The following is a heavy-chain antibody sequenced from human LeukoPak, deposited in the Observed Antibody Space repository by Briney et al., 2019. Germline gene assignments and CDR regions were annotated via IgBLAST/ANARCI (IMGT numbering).Heavy chain of an antibody. J-gene: IGHJ2*01. CDR1: GFSFGGYA. Sequence: GRSLRLSCAASGFSFGGYALHWVRQAPGKGLEWVASISWNSGDIVHADSVKGRFTISRDNAKNSLYLQMDSLRTEDTALYYCVKSGGYATAIRYFDLWGRGTLVTVSS. V-gene: IGHV3-9*01. D-gene: IGHD2-21*02. CDR3: VKSGGYATAIRYFDL. CDR2: ISWNSGDI.